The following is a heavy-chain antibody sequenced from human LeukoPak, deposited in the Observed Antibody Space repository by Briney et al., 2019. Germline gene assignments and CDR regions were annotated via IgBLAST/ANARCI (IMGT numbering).Heavy chain of an antibody. Sequence: PGGSLRLSCAASGFTFSSYAMHWVRQAPGKGLEWVAVISYDGSNKYYADSVKGRFTISRDNSKNTLHLQMNSLRAEDTAVYYSASTCRGDCSFFDYWGQGTLVTVSS. CDR2: ISYDGSNK. J-gene: IGHJ4*02. CDR1: GFTFSSYA. D-gene: IGHD2-21*02. CDR3: ASTCRGDCSFFDY. V-gene: IGHV3-30*04.